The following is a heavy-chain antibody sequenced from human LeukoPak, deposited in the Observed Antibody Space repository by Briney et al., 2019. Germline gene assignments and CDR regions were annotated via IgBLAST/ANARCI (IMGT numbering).Heavy chain of an antibody. V-gene: IGHV4-34*01. CDR3: ARQVAGSGWDPYYFDY. CDR1: GGSFSGYY. Sequence: TSETLSLTCAVYGGSFSGYYWSWIRQPPGKGLEWIGEINHSGSTNYNPSLKSRVTISVDTSKNQFFLKLSSVTAADTAVYYCARQVAGSGWDPYYFDYWGQGTLVTVSS. D-gene: IGHD6-19*01. J-gene: IGHJ4*02. CDR2: INHSGST.